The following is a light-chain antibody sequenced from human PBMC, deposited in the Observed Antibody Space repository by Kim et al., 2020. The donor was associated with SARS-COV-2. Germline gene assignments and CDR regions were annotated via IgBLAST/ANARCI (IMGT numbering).Light chain of an antibody. V-gene: IGKV3-20*01. CDR2: GAS. J-gene: IGKJ2*01. Sequence: LSPGERAPLSCRASQSVSSNYLAWYQQKPAQAPRLLIYGASSRATGIPDRFSGSGSGTDFTLTISRLEPEDFTVYYCQQYGSSPYTFGQGTKLEI. CDR3: QQYGSSPYT. CDR1: QSVSSNY.